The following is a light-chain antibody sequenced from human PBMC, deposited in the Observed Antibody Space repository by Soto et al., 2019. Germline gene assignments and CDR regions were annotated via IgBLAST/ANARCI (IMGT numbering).Light chain of an antibody. CDR1: QTISNW. CDR2: DAS. CDR3: QQYNTYPLT. J-gene: IGKJ4*01. V-gene: IGKV1-5*01. Sequence: DIPMTQSPSTLSASVGDRVTITCRASQTISNWLAWYQQKPGKAPKVLIFDASTLDGGVPSRFSGRRSGTDFTLTICSLQPSDFATYYCQQYNTYPLTFGGGTKVEI.